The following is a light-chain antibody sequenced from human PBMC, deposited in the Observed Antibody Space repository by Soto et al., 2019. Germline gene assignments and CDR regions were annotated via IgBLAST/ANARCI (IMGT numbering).Light chain of an antibody. Sequence: QSVLKQPPSVSAAAGQKVTISCSGSRSNIGNNYVSWYQQLPGTAPKLLMYENNKRPSGIPDRFSGSKSGTSATLGITGPQTGDEADYYCGTWDSSLDAGVFGGGTKVTVL. CDR1: RSNIGNNY. CDR2: ENN. J-gene: IGLJ2*01. V-gene: IGLV1-51*02. CDR3: GTWDSSLDAGV.